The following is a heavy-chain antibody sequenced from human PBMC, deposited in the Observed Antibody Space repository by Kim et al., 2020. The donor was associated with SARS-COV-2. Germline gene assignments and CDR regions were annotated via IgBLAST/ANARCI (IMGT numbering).Heavy chain of an antibody. Sequence: SETLSLTCTVSGGSISSGGYYWNWIRLQPGKGLEWIGYLYSSGSTHYNPSLKSRVTVSVDTSKNQVSLKLNSVTAADTAVYYCARDARGNGFDSWGQGTL. D-gene: IGHD2-8*01. CDR1: GGSISSGGYY. CDR3: ARDARGNGFDS. CDR2: LYSSGST. J-gene: IGHJ4*02. V-gene: IGHV4-31*03.